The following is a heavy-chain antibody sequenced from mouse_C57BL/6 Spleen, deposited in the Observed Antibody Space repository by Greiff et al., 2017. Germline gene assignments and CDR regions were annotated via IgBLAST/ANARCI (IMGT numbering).Heavy chain of an antibody. Sequence: VQLKQSGAELVRPGASVTLSCKASGYTFTDYEMHWVKQTPVHGLEWIGAIDPETGGTAYNQKFKGKAILTADKSSSTAYMELRSLTSEDSAVYYCTPITTVVGGHYAMDYWGQGTSGTVSS. CDR1: GYTFTDYE. CDR2: IDPETGGT. CDR3: TPITTVVGGHYAMDY. V-gene: IGHV1-15*01. D-gene: IGHD1-1*01. J-gene: IGHJ4*01.